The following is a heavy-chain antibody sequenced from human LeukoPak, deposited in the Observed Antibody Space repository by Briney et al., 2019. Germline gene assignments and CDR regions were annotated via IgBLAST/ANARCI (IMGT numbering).Heavy chain of an antibody. J-gene: IGHJ4*02. Sequence: PSETLSLTCTVSGGSISSSSYYWGWIRQPPGKGLEWIGSIYYSGSTYYNPSLKSRVTISVDTSKNQFSLKLSSVTAADTAVYYCARYGITGTTGGFDYWGQGTLVTVSS. CDR1: GGSISSSSYY. CDR3: ARYGITGTTGGFDY. D-gene: IGHD1-7*01. CDR2: IYYSGST. V-gene: IGHV4-39*07.